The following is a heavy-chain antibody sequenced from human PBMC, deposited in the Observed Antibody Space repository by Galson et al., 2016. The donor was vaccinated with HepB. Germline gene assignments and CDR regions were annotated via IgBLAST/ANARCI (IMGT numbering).Heavy chain of an antibody. V-gene: IGHV3-33*01. Sequence: SLRLSCAASGFTFSSYGMHWVRQAPGKGLEWVAVIWYDGSNKYYADSVKGRFTISRDNSKNMLYLQMNSLRAEDTAVYYCARGLSGWGLYYFDYWGQGTLVTVSS. J-gene: IGHJ4*02. CDR2: IWYDGSNK. CDR1: GFTFSSYG. CDR3: ARGLSGWGLYYFDY. D-gene: IGHD6-19*01.